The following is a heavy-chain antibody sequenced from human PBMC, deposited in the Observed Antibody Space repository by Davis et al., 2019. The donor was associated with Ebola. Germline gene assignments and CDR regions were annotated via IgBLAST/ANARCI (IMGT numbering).Heavy chain of an antibody. CDR2: ISYDGSNK. J-gene: IGHJ4*02. Sequence: GESLKISCAASGFTFSSYAMHWVRQAPGKGLEWVAVISYDGSNKYYADSVKGRFTISRDNAKNSLYLQMNSLRAEDTAVYYCARALGRRDGYNSHYWGQGTLVTVSS. CDR1: GFTFSSYA. V-gene: IGHV3-30-3*01. D-gene: IGHD5-24*01. CDR3: ARALGRRDGYNSHY.